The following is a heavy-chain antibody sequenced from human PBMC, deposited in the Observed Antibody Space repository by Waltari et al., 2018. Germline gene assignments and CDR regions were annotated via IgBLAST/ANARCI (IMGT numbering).Heavy chain of an antibody. CDR2: IKYDGSIK. V-gene: IGHV3-33*05. D-gene: IGHD6-13*01. CDR1: GVPRGNHG. Sequence: QVHVVESGGGVVKPGGSLRPSCAAVGVPRGNHGMHWVRQASGKGLEWVAVIKYDGSIKNYADSVKGRFTISRENSKNTLYLEMKSLRAEDTAVYYCAREYSRICFHALDGWGQGTAVTVSS. CDR3: AREYSRICFHALDG. J-gene: IGHJ6*02.